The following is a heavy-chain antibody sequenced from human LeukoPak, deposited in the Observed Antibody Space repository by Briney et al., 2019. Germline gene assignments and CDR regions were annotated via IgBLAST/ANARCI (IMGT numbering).Heavy chain of an antibody. CDR2: IYYSGST. J-gene: IGHJ4*02. CDR3: AREGRYYYGSGTTDYFDY. CDR1: GGSISSSSYY. D-gene: IGHD3-10*01. Sequence: SETLSLTCTVSGGSISSSSYYWGWIRQPPGKGLEWIGSIYYSGSTYYNPSLKSRVTISIDTSKNQFSLKLSSVTAADTAVHYCAREGRYYYGSGTTDYFDYWGQGTLVTVSS. V-gene: IGHV4-39*02.